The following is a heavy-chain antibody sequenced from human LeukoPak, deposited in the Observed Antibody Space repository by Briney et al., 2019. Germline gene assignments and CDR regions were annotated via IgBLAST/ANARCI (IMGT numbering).Heavy chain of an antibody. D-gene: IGHD4/OR15-4a*01. Sequence: SETLSLTCTVSGGSISSYYWSWIRQPPGKGLEWIGYIYYSGSTNYNPSLKSRVTISVDTSKNQFSLKLSSVTAADTAVYYCARAQGDYADYWGQGTLVTVSS. CDR3: ARAQGDYADY. CDR2: IYYSGST. J-gene: IGHJ4*02. V-gene: IGHV4-59*08. CDR1: GGSISSYY.